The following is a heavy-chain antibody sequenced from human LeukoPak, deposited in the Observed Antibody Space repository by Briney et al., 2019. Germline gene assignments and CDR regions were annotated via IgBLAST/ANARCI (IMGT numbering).Heavy chain of an antibody. V-gene: IGHV4-39*07. D-gene: IGHD6-13*01. J-gene: IGHJ4*02. CDR2: IYYSGST. Sequence: PSETLSLTCTVSGGSISSYYWGWIRQPPGKGLEWIGSIYYSGSTYYNPSLKSRVTISVDTSKNQFSLKLSSVTAADTAVYYCARVERIAAAVDYWGQGTLVTVSS. CDR1: GGSISSYY. CDR3: ARVERIAAAVDY.